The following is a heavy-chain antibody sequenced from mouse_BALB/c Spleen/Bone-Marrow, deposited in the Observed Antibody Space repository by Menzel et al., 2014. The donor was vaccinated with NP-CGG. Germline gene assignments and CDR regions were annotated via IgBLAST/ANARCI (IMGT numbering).Heavy chain of an antibody. CDR1: GFNIKDTY. Sequence: VQLQQSGAELVKPGASVKLSRTASGFNIKDTYMHWVKQRPEQGLEWIGRIDPANGNTKYDPKFQGKATITADTPSNTAYLQLSSLTSEDTAVYYCARYSYGSRGYYFDYWGQGTTLTVSS. J-gene: IGHJ2*01. D-gene: IGHD1-1*01. CDR2: IDPANGNT. V-gene: IGHV14-3*02. CDR3: ARYSYGSRGYYFDY.